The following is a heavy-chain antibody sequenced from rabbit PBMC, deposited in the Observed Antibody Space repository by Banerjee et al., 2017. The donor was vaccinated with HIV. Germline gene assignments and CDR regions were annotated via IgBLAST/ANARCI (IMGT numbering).Heavy chain of an antibody. CDR3: ARYNDGVGTYPL. Sequence: QSLEESGGDLVKPEGSLTLTCTASGFSFSSSYYMCWVRQAPGKGLECIACIYADRSGSTYYANWAKGRFTISKTSSTTVTLQMTSLTAADTATYFCARYNDGVGTYPLWGPGTLVTVS. V-gene: IGHV1S40*01. CDR2: IYADRSGST. D-gene: IGHD7-1*01. J-gene: IGHJ4*01. CDR1: GFSFSSSYY.